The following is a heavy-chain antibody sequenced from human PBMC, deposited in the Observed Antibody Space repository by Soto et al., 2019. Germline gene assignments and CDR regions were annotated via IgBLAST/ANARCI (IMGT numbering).Heavy chain of an antibody. D-gene: IGHD3-22*01. CDR3: AKWDAYQYDSSSHWCFDN. CDR1: GFTFRSYT. J-gene: IGHJ4*01. V-gene: IGHV3-23*01. Sequence: GGSLRLSCAASGFTFRSYTMSWVRQAPGKGLEWVSAISGSGDSTYFADSVKGRFTIPRDNSKNTLHLQMNSLRAEGTAVYYCAKWDAYQYDSSSHWCFDNWGQGTLVTVSS. CDR2: ISGSGDST.